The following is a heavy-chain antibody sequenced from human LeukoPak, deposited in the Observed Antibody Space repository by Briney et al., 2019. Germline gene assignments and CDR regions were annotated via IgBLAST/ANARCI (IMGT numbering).Heavy chain of an antibody. CDR1: GGSISSSRYF. CDR2: IYYNGNT. D-gene: IGHD6-6*01. J-gene: IGHJ3*01. CDR3: ARQEEQLVRGAFDL. Sequence: SETLSLTCFVSGGSISSSRYFWGWIRQPPGKGLGGIGSIYYNGNTYYNPSLKSRVTISVETSKMQFSLKVTSVTAADAALYYCARQEEQLVRGAFDLWGQGTLVTVSS. V-gene: IGHV4-39*01.